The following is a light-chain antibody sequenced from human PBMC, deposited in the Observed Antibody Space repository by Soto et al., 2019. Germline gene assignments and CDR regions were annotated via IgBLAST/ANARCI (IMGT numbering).Light chain of an antibody. CDR2: ASS. CDR1: QDIKND. J-gene: IGKJ1*01. Sequence: AIQMTQSPSSLSAFVGDRVTITCLASQDIKNDLGWYQQKPGQAPKLLIYASSNLHSGVPSRFSGSGSGTDFAFTITSLQPEDFATYYCLQDFNYPWTFGQGTKVDIK. CDR3: LQDFNYPWT. V-gene: IGKV1-6*02.